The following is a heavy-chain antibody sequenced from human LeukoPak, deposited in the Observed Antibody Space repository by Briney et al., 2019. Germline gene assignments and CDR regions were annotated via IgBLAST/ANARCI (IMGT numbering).Heavy chain of an antibody. D-gene: IGHD2-21*02. CDR3: EVSAYCGGACYVDF. CDR2: IYHSGNT. J-gene: IGHJ4*02. CDR1: GDSITNDKYY. V-gene: IGHV4-31*03. Sequence: SETLSLTCSVSGDSITNDKYYWSWIRQHPGKGLEWLGYIYHSGNTYYNPSFKSRVTLSIDTSKSQFSLNLSSVTAADTAVYYCEVSAYCGGACYVDFWGQGTLVTVSS.